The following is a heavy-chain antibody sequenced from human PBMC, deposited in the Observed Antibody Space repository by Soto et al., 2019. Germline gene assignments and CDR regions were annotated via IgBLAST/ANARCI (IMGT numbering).Heavy chain of an antibody. Sequence: QVQLQQWGAGLLEPSETLSLTCVVYGGSFTGYFWSWIRQSPGTGLEWIGQINRSGSSNYNPSLKSRVTMSADTSKTEVSLKLSSGTAADAAVYLCASGPNWNDRRFDYWGPGTLVTVSS. CDR1: GGSFTGYF. CDR3: ASGPNWNDRRFDY. J-gene: IGHJ4*02. V-gene: IGHV4-34*01. CDR2: INRSGSS. D-gene: IGHD1-1*01.